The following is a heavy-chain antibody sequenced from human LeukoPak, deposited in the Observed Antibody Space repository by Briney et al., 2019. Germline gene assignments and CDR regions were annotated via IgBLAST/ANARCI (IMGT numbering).Heavy chain of an antibody. J-gene: IGHJ5*02. CDR1: GASVSTHS. CDR3: ARIPLRDYERWFDP. V-gene: IGHV4-4*07. CDR2: IHASGSA. Sequence: PSETLSLTCNVSGASVSTHSWTWIRQPAGKRLEWIGRIHASGSANYNPSLKSRVAMSVDTSNNQFSLKVTSVTAADTAVYYCARIPLRDYERWFDPWGQGILVTVSS. D-gene: IGHD4-17*01.